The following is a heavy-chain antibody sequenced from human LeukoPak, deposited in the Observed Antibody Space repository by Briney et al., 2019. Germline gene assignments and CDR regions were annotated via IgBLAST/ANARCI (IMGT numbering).Heavy chain of an antibody. CDR1: GYTFTSYG. V-gene: IGHV1-18*01. CDR2: ISAYNGNT. CDR3: ASSRLRPYCGGDCYRQYYGMDV. D-gene: IGHD2-21*02. J-gene: IGHJ6*02. Sequence: ASVKVSCMASGYTFTSYGISWVRQAPGQGLEWMGWISAYNGNTNYAQKLQGRVTMTTDTSTSTAYMELRSLRSDDTAVYYCASSRLRPYCGGDCYRQYYGMDVWGQGTTVTVSS.